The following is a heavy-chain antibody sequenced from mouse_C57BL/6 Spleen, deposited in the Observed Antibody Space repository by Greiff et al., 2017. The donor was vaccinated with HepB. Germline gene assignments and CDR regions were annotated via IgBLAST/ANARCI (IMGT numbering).Heavy chain of an antibody. CDR3: ARGGYDYDDYFDY. V-gene: IGHV3-1*01. CDR2: ISYSGST. Sequence: EVKVEESGPGMVKPSQSLSLTCTVTGYSITSGYDWHWIRHFPGNKLEWMGYISYSGSTNYNPSLKSRISITHDTSKNHFFLKLNSVTTEDTATYYCARGGYDYDDYFDYWGQGTTLTVSS. CDR1: GYSITSGYD. D-gene: IGHD2-4*01. J-gene: IGHJ2*01.